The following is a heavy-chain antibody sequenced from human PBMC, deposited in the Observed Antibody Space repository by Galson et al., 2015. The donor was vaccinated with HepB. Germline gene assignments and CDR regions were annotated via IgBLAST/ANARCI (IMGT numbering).Heavy chain of an antibody. Sequence: SVKVSCKASGYIFTTYGIHWVRQAPGQRLELMGWINTGDGHTLYSPKFLGRVTITRDTSATTAYMELSSLTAEDTAIYFCARDGELGPYYFHYWGQGTLVIVSS. CDR1: GYIFTTYG. V-gene: IGHV1-3*04. D-gene: IGHD1-26*01. J-gene: IGHJ4*02. CDR2: INTGDGHT. CDR3: ARDGELGPYYFHY.